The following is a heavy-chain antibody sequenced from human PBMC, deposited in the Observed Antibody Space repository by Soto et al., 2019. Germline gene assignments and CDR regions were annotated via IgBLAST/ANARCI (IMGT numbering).Heavy chain of an antibody. CDR1: GYSFTRYG. J-gene: IGHJ6*02. V-gene: IGHV1-18*01. Sequence: QVQLVQSRAEVKNPGASVKVSCKASGYSFTRYGIAWARQAPGQGLEWMGWINTYNGNTNYAQNLPGRVPLXTXTXXSTAYMELTSLRSNDTAIYYCAMVDVYVTPSPQDVWGQGTTVIVSS. CDR3: AMVDVYVTPSPQDV. CDR2: INTYNGNT. D-gene: IGHD3-16*01.